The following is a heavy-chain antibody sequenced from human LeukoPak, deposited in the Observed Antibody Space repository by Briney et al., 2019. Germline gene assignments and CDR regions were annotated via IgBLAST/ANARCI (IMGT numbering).Heavy chain of an antibody. CDR2: ISWNSGSI. Sequence: GGSLRLSCAASGFTFDDYAMHWVRQAPGKGLEWVSGISWNSGSIGYADSVKGRFTISRDNAKNSLYLQMNSLRAEDTALYYCAKGNYMLGGSERAKERWLQWGPLFDYWGQGTLVTVSS. D-gene: IGHD5-24*01. CDR1: GFTFDDYA. J-gene: IGHJ4*02. CDR3: AKGNYMLGGSERAKERWLQWGPLFDY. V-gene: IGHV3-9*01.